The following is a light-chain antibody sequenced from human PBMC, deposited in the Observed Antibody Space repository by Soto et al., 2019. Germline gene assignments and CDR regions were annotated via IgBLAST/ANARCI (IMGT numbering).Light chain of an antibody. J-gene: IGLJ1*01. CDR3: SSYTSSSTLFYV. CDR2: DVS. V-gene: IGLV2-14*01. Sequence: QSALTQPASVSGSPGQSITISCTGTSSDVGGYNYVSWYQQHPGKAPKLMIYDVSSRPSGVSNRFSGSKSGNTAPLTISGLQAEDEADYYCSSYTSSSTLFYVFGTGTKVTVL. CDR1: SSDVGGYNY.